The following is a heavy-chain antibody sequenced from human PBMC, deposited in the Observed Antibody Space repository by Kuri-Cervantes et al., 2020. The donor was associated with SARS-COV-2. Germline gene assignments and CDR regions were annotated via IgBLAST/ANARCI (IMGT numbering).Heavy chain of an antibody. V-gene: IGHV3-23*01. Sequence: GGSLRLSCAASGFTFSSYAMSWVRQAPGKGLEWVSAISGSGGSTYYADSVEGRFTISRDNSKNTLYLQMNSLRAEDTAVYYCAGVGRSSSYSLAARDYWGQGTLVTVSS. CDR3: AGVGRSSSYSLAARDY. D-gene: IGHD6-6*01. J-gene: IGHJ4*02. CDR1: GFTFSSYA. CDR2: ISGSGGST.